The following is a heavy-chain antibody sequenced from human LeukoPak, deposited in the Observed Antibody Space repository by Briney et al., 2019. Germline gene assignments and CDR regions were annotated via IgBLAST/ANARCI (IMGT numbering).Heavy chain of an antibody. CDR3: ARDLVVVTGLRTRGSFDI. Sequence: ASVKVSCKASGYNFTSYYMHWVRQAPGQGLEWMGIINPSGGTTSYAQKFQGRVTVTRDTSTSTVYMELSSLRSEDTAVYYCARDLVVVTGLRTRGSFDIWGQGTMITVSS. D-gene: IGHD2-21*02. CDR1: GYNFTSYY. V-gene: IGHV1-46*01. CDR2: INPSGGTT. J-gene: IGHJ3*02.